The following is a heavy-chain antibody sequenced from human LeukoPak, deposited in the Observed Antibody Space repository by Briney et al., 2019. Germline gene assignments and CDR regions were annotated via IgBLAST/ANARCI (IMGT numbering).Heavy chain of an antibody. J-gene: IGHJ4*02. D-gene: IGHD3-10*01. V-gene: IGHV1-2*02. CDR2: INPNSGGT. CDR1: GYTFTGYY. CDR3: ARDIWFGTYYFDY. Sequence: ASVKVSCKASGYTFTGYYMHWVRQAPGQGLEWMGWINPNSGGTNYAQKFQGRVTMTRDTSISTAYMELSRLRSDDTAVYYCARDIWFGTYYFDYWGQGTLVTVSS.